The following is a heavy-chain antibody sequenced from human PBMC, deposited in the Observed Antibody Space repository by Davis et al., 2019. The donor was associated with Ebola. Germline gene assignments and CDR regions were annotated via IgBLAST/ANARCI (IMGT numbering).Heavy chain of an antibody. D-gene: IGHD6-19*01. V-gene: IGHV3-23*01. Sequence: GGSLRLSCAASGFTFSSYAMSWVRQAPGKGLEWVSEITGGGARTYYADSVKGRFTISRENSKNTLYLQMSSLRAEDTAVYYCAKGSDGWYWAFDIWGQGTMVTVSS. CDR1: GFTFSSYA. CDR3: AKGSDGWYWAFDI. J-gene: IGHJ3*02. CDR2: ITGGGART.